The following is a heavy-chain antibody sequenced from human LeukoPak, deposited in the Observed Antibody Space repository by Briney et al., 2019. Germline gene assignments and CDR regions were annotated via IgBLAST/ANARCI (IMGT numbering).Heavy chain of an antibody. D-gene: IGHD5-24*01. CDR2: IASSGRNT. CDR3: AKDIQLSA. V-gene: IGHV3-23*01. CDR1: GFNFHDAA. Sequence: PGGSLRLSCAASGFNFHDAAMTWVRQAPGKGLEWVSLIASSGRNTYYTDSVRGRFTISRDNSKKTLSLQMSSLRVEDTAIYYCAKDIQLSAWGLGTMVTVSS. J-gene: IGHJ3*01.